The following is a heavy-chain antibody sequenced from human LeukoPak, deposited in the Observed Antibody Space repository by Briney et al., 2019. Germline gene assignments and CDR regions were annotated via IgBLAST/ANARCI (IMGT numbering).Heavy chain of an antibody. CDR3: AKDKDYGYYMDV. CDR2: IWYDGSDK. V-gene: IGHV3-33*06. J-gene: IGHJ6*03. D-gene: IGHD3-16*01. CDR1: GFTFSSYG. Sequence: PGGSLRLSCAASGFTFSSYGMHWVRQAPGKGLEWVAAIWYDGSDKYYADSVKGRFTSSRDNSKNTLYLQMNSLRAEDTAVYYCAKDKDYGYYMDVWGKGTTVTVSS.